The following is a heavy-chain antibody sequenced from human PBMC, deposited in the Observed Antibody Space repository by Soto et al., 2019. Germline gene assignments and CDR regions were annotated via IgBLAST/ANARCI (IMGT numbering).Heavy chain of an antibody. V-gene: IGHV4-31*03. CDR1: GGSISSGGYY. CDR3: ARRGELNYYYYMDV. D-gene: IGHD3-16*01. CDR2: IYYSGST. Sequence: TLSLTCTVAGGSISSGGYYWSWIRQHPGKGLEWIGYIYYSGSTYYNPSLKSRVTISVDTSKNQFSLKLSSVTAADTAVYYCARRGELNYYYYMDVWGKGTTVTVSS. J-gene: IGHJ6*03.